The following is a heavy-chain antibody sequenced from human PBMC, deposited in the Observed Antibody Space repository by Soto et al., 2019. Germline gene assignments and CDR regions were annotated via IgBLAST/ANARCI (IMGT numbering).Heavy chain of an antibody. CDR1: GYTLTELS. CDR2: FDPEDGET. CDR3: ASSAGRGSGSYYNRRIQYYYGMDV. Sequence: ASVKVSCKVSGYTLTELSMHWVRQAPGKGLEWMGGFDPEDGETIYAQKFQGRVTMTEDTSTDTAYMELSSLRSEDTAVYYCASSAGRGSGSYYNRRIQYYYGMDVWGQGTTVTGSS. J-gene: IGHJ6*02. D-gene: IGHD3-10*01. V-gene: IGHV1-24*01.